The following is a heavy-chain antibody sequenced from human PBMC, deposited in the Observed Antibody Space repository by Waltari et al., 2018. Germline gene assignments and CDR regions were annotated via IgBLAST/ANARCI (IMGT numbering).Heavy chain of an antibody. Sequence: QVQLVESGGGVVQPGGSLRLSCAASGFTFSSYDMHWVRQAPGKGLEWVALIRYDGSNKYYADSVKGRFTISRDNCKNTLYLQMNSLRADDTAVYYCAKDPSAGSFYYYMDVWGKGTTVTISS. CDR2: IRYDGSNK. V-gene: IGHV3-30*02. D-gene: IGHD3-16*02. CDR1: GFTFSSYD. CDR3: AKDPSAGSFYYYMDV. J-gene: IGHJ6*03.